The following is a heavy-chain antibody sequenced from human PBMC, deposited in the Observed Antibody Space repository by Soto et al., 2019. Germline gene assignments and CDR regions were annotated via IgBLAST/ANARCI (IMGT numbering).Heavy chain of an antibody. CDR3: ARHPTIARFENGLDV. CDR1: GGSFSGYY. D-gene: IGHD1-1*01. CDR2: IYYTGTT. Sequence: AETLSLTCTVSGGSFSGYYWSWIRQPPGKGLEWIGYIYYTGTTIYSPSLDRRVTLSVDRAKDQVSLKLTSVTPADTAVYYCARHPTIARFENGLDVWGQGTMVTVSS. V-gene: IGHV4-59*08. J-gene: IGHJ6*02.